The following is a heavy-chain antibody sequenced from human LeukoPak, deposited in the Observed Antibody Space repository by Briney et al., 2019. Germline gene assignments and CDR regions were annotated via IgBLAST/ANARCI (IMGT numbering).Heavy chain of an antibody. Sequence: SQTLSLTCTVSGGSISSGGYYWSWIRQPPGKGLEWIGYIYHSGSTYYNPSLKSRVTISVDTSKNQFSLKLSSVTAADTAVYYCASYRWVQLWPGIDYWGQGTLVTVSS. CDR1: GGSISSGGYY. CDR3: ASYRWVQLWPGIDY. V-gene: IGHV4-30-2*01. CDR2: IYHSGST. D-gene: IGHD5-18*01. J-gene: IGHJ4*02.